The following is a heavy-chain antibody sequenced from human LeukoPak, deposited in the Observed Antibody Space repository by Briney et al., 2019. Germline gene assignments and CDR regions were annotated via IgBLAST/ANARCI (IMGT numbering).Heavy chain of an antibody. V-gene: IGHV3-48*03. D-gene: IGHD1-26*01. CDR1: GFTFSSYE. CDR2: ISSSGSTI. J-gene: IGHJ3*02. Sequence: GGSLRLSCAASGFTFSSYEMNWVRQAPGKGLEWVSYISSSGSTIYYADSVKGRFTISRDNAKNSLYLQMNSLRAEDTAVYYCARDRVGAFPWGAFDIWGQGTMVTVSS. CDR3: ARDRVGAFPWGAFDI.